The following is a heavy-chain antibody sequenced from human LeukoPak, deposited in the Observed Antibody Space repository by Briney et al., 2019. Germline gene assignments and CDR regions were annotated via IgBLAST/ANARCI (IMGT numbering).Heavy chain of an antibody. Sequence: GGSLRLSCAAPGFTFSSYSMTWVRQAPGKGLVWVSYISSSSSTIYYADSVKGRFTISRDNAKTSLYLQMNSLRAEDTAVYYCARDQSEYYDFWSGYYIPTGFDYWGQGTLVTVSS. J-gene: IGHJ4*02. CDR1: GFTFSSYS. CDR2: ISSSSSTI. V-gene: IGHV3-48*01. CDR3: ARDQSEYYDFWSGYYIPTGFDY. D-gene: IGHD3-3*01.